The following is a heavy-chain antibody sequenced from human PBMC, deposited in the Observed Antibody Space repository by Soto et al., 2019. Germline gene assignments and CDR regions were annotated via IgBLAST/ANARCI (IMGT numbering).Heavy chain of an antibody. D-gene: IGHD3-16*02. CDR3: AKASTYEYIWGSYLYYFDY. J-gene: IGHJ4*02. V-gene: IGHV3-23*01. Sequence: GGSLRLSCAASGFTFSSYAMSWVRQSPGKGLEWVSGISGSGDRTHYADSQKGRFTISRDNFKDTLHLQMNSLRAEDTAIYYCAKASTYEYIWGSYLYYFDYWGQGTLVTVSS. CDR2: ISGSGDRT. CDR1: GFTFSSYA.